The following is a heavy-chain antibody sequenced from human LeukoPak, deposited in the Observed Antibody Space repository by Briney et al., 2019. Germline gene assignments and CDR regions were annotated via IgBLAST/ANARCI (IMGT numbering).Heavy chain of an antibody. CDR2: IYYSGST. J-gene: IGHJ3*02. Sequence: SETPSLTCTVSGDSISVYYWSWIRQPPGKGLEWIGNIYYSGSTNYNPSLKSRVTISVDTSKNQFSLKLSSVTAADTAVYYCARDHYYDSSGYYRPFDIWGQGTMVTVSS. D-gene: IGHD3-22*01. CDR3: ARDHYYDSSGYYRPFDI. CDR1: GDSISVYY. V-gene: IGHV4-59*01.